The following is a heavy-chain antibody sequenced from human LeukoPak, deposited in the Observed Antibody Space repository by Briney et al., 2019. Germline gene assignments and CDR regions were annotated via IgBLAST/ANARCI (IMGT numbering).Heavy chain of an antibody. Sequence: SETLSLTCTVSCGSISSYYWSWIRQPAGKGLEWIGRIYTSGSTNYNPSLKSRVTMSVDTSKNQFSLKLSSVTAADTAVYYCARAYYDFWSGYYYGMDVWGQGTTVTVSS. V-gene: IGHV4-4*07. CDR2: IYTSGST. CDR3: ARAYYDFWSGYYYGMDV. D-gene: IGHD3-3*01. CDR1: CGSISSYY. J-gene: IGHJ6*02.